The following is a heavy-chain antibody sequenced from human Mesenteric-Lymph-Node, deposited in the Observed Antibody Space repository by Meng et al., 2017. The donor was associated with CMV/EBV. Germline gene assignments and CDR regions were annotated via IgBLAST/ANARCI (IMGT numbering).Heavy chain of an antibody. V-gene: IGHV3-30-3*01. CDR1: GFTFSSYA. CDR2: ISYDGSNK. D-gene: IGHD2-2*02. CDR3: ARVDCSSTSCYTRYYYYGMDV. Sequence: GGSLRHSCAASGFTFSSYAMHWVRQAPGKGLEWVAVISYDGSNKYYADSVKGRFTISRDNSKNTLYLQMNSLRAEDTAVYYCARVDCSSTSCYTRYYYYGMDVWGQGTTVTVSS. J-gene: IGHJ6*02.